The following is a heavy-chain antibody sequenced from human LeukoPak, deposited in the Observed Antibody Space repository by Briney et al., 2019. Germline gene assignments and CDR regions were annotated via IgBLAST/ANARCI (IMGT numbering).Heavy chain of an antibody. D-gene: IGHD5-18*01. CDR1: GFTFSSYW. Sequence: GGSLRLSCAASGFTFSSYWMSWVRQAPGKGLNWLANIKQDGSEKYYVDSVKGRFTISRDNAKNSLYLQMNSLRAEDTDVYYCARGARDTAMVRGNYFDYWGQGTLVTVSS. CDR2: IKQDGSEK. CDR3: ARGARDTAMVRGNYFDY. V-gene: IGHV3-7*03. J-gene: IGHJ4*02.